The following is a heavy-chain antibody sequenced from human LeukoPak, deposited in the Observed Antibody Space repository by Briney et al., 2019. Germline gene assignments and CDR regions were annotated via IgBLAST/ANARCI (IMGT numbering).Heavy chain of an antibody. V-gene: IGHV1-24*01. CDR1: GYTLTELS. CDR3: ATPVLGSSGWSYYFDY. D-gene: IGHD6-19*01. CDR2: FDPEDGET. J-gene: IGHJ4*02. Sequence: GASVKVSCKVSGYTLTELSMHWVRQAPGKGLEWMGGFDPEDGETIYAQKFQGRVTMTEDTSTDTDYMELSSLRSENTAVYYCATPVLGSSGWSYYFDYWGKGTLVTVSS.